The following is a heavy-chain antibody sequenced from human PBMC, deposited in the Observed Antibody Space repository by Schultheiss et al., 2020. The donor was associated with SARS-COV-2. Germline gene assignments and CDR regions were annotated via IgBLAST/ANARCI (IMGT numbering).Heavy chain of an antibody. Sequence: ASVKVSCKVSGYTLTELSMHWVRQAPGKGLEWVGWIDPDNGGTKSPQKFQGRVTLTSDRSSTTAYLELSGLRSDDTAVYYCARRPLTSAWPFQHWGQGTLVTVSS. CDR3: ARRPLTSAWPFQH. CDR1: GYTLTELS. J-gene: IGHJ1*01. CDR2: IDPDNGGT. V-gene: IGHV1-2*02. D-gene: IGHD6-19*01.